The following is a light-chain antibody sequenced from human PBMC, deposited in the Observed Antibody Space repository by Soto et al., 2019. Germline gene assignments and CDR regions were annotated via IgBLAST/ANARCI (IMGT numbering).Light chain of an antibody. V-gene: IGKV1-39*01. Sequence: DIQMTQFPSSMSACVGDRVTITSRASQSISAYLNWYQQKEGKAPKLVIYAASSLQSGVPSRFSGSGYGTDFNLTISRLETEDFAVYFCQQYGTSRVTFGQGTRLEIK. CDR2: AAS. CDR1: QSISAY. CDR3: QQYGTSRVT. J-gene: IGKJ5*01.